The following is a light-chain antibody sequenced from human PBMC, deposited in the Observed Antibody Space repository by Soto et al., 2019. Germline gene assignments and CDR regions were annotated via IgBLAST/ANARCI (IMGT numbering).Light chain of an antibody. V-gene: IGKV1-39*01. CDR1: QSISSY. CDR2: AAS. J-gene: IGKJ1*01. Sequence: DIQMTQSPSSLSASVGDRVTITCRASQSISSYLNWYQQKPGKAPKLLIYAASSFQSGVPSRFSGSGSGTDFTLTISSLQPEDFATYYCQQRYSTPLAFGQGTKVEIK. CDR3: QQRYSTPLA.